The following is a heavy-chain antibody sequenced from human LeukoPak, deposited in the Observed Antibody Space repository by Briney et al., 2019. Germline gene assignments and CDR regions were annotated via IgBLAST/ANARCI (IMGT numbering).Heavy chain of an antibody. CDR2: ISSSGSTI. CDR3: AREYDILTGYHNGFDYYYGMDV. D-gene: IGHD3-9*01. J-gene: IGHJ6*02. V-gene: IGHV3-11*01. CDR1: GFTFSDYY. Sequence: GGSLRLSCAASGFTFSDYYMSWIRQAPGKGVEWVSYISSSGSTIYYADSVKGRFTISRDNAKNSLYLQMNSLRAEDTAVYYCAREYDILTGYHNGFDYYYGMDVWGQGTTVTVSS.